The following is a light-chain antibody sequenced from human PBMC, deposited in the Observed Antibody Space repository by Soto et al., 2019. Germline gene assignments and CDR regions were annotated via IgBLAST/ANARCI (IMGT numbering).Light chain of an antibody. CDR1: SSDVGSYNL. CDR2: EAS. CDR3: YSYAGSSTFAYV. V-gene: IGLV2-23*02. Sequence: QSALTQPASVSGSPRQSITISCTGTSSDVGSYNLVSWYQQHPGKAPKLMIYEASKRPSGVSNRFSGYKSGNTASLTISGLQAEDEADYYCYSYAGSSTFAYVFGSGTKLTVL. J-gene: IGLJ1*01.